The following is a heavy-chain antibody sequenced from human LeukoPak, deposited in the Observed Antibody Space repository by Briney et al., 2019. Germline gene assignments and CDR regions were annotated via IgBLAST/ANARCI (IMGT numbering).Heavy chain of an antibody. CDR1: GFTFSSYS. J-gene: IGHJ4*02. CDR2: INSDGSST. D-gene: IGHD1-1*01. Sequence: GGSLRLSCAASGFTFSSYSMNWVRQAPGKGLVWVSRINSDGSSTSYADSVKGRFTISRDNAKNTLYLQMNSLRAEDTAVYYCARQAELADGSDFDYWGQGTLVTVSS. V-gene: IGHV3-74*01. CDR3: ARQAELADGSDFDY.